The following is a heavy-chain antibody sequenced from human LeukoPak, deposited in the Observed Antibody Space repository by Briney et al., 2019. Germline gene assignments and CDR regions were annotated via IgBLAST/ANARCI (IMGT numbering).Heavy chain of an antibody. CDR1: GYSISRGYY. Sequence: SETLSLTCAVSGYSISRGYYWGWIRQPPGKGLEWIGSIYHSGSTYYNPSLKSRVTVSVDTSKNQFSLKLSSVTAADTAVYYCARGGYCSGGSCYFGYYYYYGMTSGAKGPRSPSPQ. CDR2: IYHSGST. V-gene: IGHV4-38-2*01. J-gene: IGHJ6*04. CDR3: ARGGYCSGGSCYFGYYYYYGMTS. D-gene: IGHD2-15*01.